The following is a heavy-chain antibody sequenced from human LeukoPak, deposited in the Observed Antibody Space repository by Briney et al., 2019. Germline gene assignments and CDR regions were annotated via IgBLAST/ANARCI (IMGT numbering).Heavy chain of an antibody. V-gene: IGHV3-33*01. Sequence: GGSLRLSCAASGFTFSTYGMHWVRHAPGKGLEWVAVIWSDGTSERYGDSVKGRFTISRDNSRNTLYLQMNSLRAEDTAVYYCARGQPPSYYDMDVWGQGTTVTVSS. CDR1: GFTFSTYG. D-gene: IGHD6-13*01. CDR2: IWSDGTSE. J-gene: IGHJ6*02. CDR3: ARGQPPSYYDMDV.